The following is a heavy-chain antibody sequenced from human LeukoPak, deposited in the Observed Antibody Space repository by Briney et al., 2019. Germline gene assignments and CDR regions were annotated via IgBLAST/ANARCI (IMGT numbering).Heavy chain of an antibody. CDR1: GYTFTSYD. CDR3: ARWDSYYYDSSGYGYHY. V-gene: IGHV1-8*01. J-gene: IGHJ4*02. CDR2: MNPNSGNT. D-gene: IGHD3-22*01. Sequence: GASVKLSCKASGYTFTSYDINWVRQATGQGLEWMGWMNPNSGNTGYAQKYQGRVTMTRNTSISTAYMELRSLRSDDTAVYYCARWDSYYYDSSGYGYHYWGQGTLVTVSS.